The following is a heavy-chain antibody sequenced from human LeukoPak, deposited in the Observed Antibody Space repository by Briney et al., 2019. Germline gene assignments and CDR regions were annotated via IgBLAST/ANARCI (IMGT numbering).Heavy chain of an antibody. CDR1: GFTFSRHW. D-gene: IGHD3-10*01. Sequence: PGGSLRLSCAVSGFTFSRHWMSWVRQAPGKGLEWLGNINQGGSEKYYVDAVEGRFTISRDNAKNSLSLQMNSLRAEDTAVYYCARSCYGSGTSDGMDVWGQGTTVTVSS. V-gene: IGHV3-7*01. CDR2: INQGGSEK. J-gene: IGHJ6*01. CDR3: ARSCYGSGTSDGMDV.